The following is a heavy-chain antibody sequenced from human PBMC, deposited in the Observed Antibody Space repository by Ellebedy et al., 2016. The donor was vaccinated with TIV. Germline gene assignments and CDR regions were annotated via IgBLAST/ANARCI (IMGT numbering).Heavy chain of an antibody. CDR2: INQDGREK. CDR3: ATDGSYGDYRTPRHAFVF. CDR1: GFSFSSYW. Sequence: GGSLRLSCAASGFSFSSYWMAWVRQAPGKGLEWVANINQDGREKYYVDSVKGRFTISRDNAQTSLYLQMNSLGADDTGVYYCATDGSYGDYRTPRHAFVFWGQGTRVTVSS. V-gene: IGHV3-7*01. D-gene: IGHD4-17*01. J-gene: IGHJ3*01.